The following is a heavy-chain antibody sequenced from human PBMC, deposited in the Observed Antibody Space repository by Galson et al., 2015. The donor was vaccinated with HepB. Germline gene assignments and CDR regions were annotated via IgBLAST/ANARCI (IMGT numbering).Heavy chain of an antibody. CDR2: IIPILGIA. V-gene: IGHV1-69*02. CDR3: AIIVVVPAAMAAGDY. J-gene: IGHJ4*02. Sequence: SVKVSCKASGGTFSSYTISWVRQAPGQGLEWMGRIIPILGIANYAQKFQGRVTITADKSTSTAYMELSSLRSEDTAVYYCAIIVVVPAAMAAGDYWGQGTLVTVSS. D-gene: IGHD2-2*01. CDR1: GGTFSSYT.